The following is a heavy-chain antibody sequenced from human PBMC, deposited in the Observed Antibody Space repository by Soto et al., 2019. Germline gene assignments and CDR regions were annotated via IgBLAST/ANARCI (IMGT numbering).Heavy chain of an antibody. CDR3: VRSGDVMDY. Sequence: GGSLRLSCAASGFTFRNYWMHWVRQAPGKGLVWVSRINSDGSGTRYADSVKGRFTISRDNAKNTLYLQMSSLRAEDTAVYYCVRSGDVMDYWGQGTLVTVSS. D-gene: IGHD3-10*01. V-gene: IGHV3-74*01. CDR1: GFTFRNYW. CDR2: INSDGSGT. J-gene: IGHJ4*02.